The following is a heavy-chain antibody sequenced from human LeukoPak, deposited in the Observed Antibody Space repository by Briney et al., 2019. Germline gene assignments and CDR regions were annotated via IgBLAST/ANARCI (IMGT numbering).Heavy chain of an antibody. D-gene: IGHD5-24*01. Sequence: GGSLRLSCAASGFPFSSHVLSWVRQAPGKGLEWVSAISGSGGSTYYADSVKGRFTISRDNSKNTLYLQMNSLRAEDTAVYYCAKDPRDGEYYFDYWGQGTLVTVSS. CDR3: AKDPRDGEYYFDY. J-gene: IGHJ4*02. V-gene: IGHV3-23*01. CDR1: GFPFSSHV. CDR2: ISGSGGST.